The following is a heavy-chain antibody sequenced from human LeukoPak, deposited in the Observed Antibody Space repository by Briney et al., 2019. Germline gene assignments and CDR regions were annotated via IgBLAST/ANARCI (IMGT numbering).Heavy chain of an antibody. V-gene: IGHV3-30*03. Sequence: PGGSLRLSCAASGFTFSGYGMHWVRQAPGKGLEWVAVISYDGSNKYYADSVKGRFTISRDNPKNTLYLQMNSLRPEDTAVYYCATDRGSATADYWGQGTLVTVSS. CDR1: GFTFSGYG. CDR2: ISYDGSNK. D-gene: IGHD6-13*01. J-gene: IGHJ4*02. CDR3: ATDRGSATADY.